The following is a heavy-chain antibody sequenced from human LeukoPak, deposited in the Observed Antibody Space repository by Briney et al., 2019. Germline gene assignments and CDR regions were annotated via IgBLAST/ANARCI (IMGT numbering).Heavy chain of an antibody. CDR2: IYYGGST. CDR1: GDSISSSSYY. D-gene: IGHD6-13*01. Sequence: SETLSLTCTVSGDSISSSSYYWGWIRQPPGKGLEWIGSIYYGGSTSYNPSLKSRVTISLDTSKNQFSLKLTSVTAADTAVYYCARKGYSISWYSPWGQGTLVTVSS. J-gene: IGHJ5*02. CDR3: ARKGYSISWYSP. V-gene: IGHV4-39*07.